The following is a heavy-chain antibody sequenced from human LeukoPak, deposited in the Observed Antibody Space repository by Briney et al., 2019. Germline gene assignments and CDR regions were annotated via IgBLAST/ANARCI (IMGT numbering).Heavy chain of an antibody. CDR2: IKPDGSEK. V-gene: IGHV3-7*01. Sequence: PGGSLRLSCAASGFTFGSYWMTWVRQAPGKGREWVANIKPDGSEKYYLDSVKGRFTISRDNAKNSLYLQMNSLRAEDTAVYFCARIWGSYRYFDYWGQGTLVTVSS. D-gene: IGHD3-16*02. J-gene: IGHJ4*02. CDR1: GFTFGSYW. CDR3: ARIWGSYRYFDY.